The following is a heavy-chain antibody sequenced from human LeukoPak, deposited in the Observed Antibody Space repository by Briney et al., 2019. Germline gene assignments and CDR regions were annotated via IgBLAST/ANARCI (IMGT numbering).Heavy chain of an antibody. D-gene: IGHD3-10*02. V-gene: IGHV3-11*04. CDR3: ARCSYYYYYMDV. Sequence: GGSLRLSCAASGFTFSDYYMSWIRQAPGKGLEWVSYISSSGSTIYYADSVKGRFTISRDNAKNSLYLQMNRLRAEDTAVYYCARCSYYYYYMDVWGKGTTVTVSS. J-gene: IGHJ6*03. CDR2: ISSSGSTI. CDR1: GFTFSDYY.